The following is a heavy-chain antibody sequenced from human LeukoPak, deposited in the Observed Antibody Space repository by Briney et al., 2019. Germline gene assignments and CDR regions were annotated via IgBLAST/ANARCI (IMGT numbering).Heavy chain of an antibody. CDR3: ARGYWRSALS. CDR1: GYTLSSSW. CDR2: INSVGTST. D-gene: IGHD1-1*01. V-gene: IGHV3-74*01. Sequence: GGSLRLSCVASGYTLSSSWLHWVRQAPGQGLVWVSRINSVGTSTVYADSVRGRFTISRDDANNTLYLQMNSLRAEDSAVYYCARGYWRSALSWGHGTIVTVSS. J-gene: IGHJ3*01.